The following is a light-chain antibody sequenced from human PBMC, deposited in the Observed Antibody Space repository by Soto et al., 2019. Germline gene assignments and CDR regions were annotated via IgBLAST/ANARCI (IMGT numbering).Light chain of an antibody. Sequence: DIQMTQSPSTLSASVGDRVTITCRASQSISSWLAWYQQKPGKAPKVLIYKASSLESGVPSRFSGSGSGTEFTITISRLQPDDFATYYCQHYNSYWTFGQGTKVEIK. V-gene: IGKV1-5*03. CDR2: KAS. CDR3: QHYNSYWT. J-gene: IGKJ1*01. CDR1: QSISSW.